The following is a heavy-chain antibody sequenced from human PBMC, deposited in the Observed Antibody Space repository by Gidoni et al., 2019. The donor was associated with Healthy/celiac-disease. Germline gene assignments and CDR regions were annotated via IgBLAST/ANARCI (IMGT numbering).Heavy chain of an antibody. CDR2: IKSKTDGGTT. V-gene: IGHV3-15*01. J-gene: IGHJ6*02. Sequence: CAASGFTFRNARRSWVRQARGKGLEWVGRIKSKTDGGTTDYAAPVKGRFTISRDDSKNTLYLQMNSLKTEDTAVYYCTTWRYSSSFLQWYYYYGMDVWGQGTTVTVSS. CDR1: GFTFRNAR. D-gene: IGHD6-6*01. CDR3: TTWRYSSSFLQWYYYYGMDV.